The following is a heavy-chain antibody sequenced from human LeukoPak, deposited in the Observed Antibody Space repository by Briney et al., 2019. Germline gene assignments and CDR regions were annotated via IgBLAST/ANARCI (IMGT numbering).Heavy chain of an antibody. V-gene: IGHV4-38-2*02. CDR1: GYSISSGYY. CDR2: IYHSGGT. Sequence: SETLSLTCTVSGYSISSGYYWGWIRQPPGKGLEWIGSIYHSGGTYYNPSLKSRVTISVDTSKNQFSLKLSSVTAADTAVYYCARTDCSSISCYSDYWGQGTLVTVSS. CDR3: ARTDCSSISCYSDY. D-gene: IGHD2-2*02. J-gene: IGHJ4*02.